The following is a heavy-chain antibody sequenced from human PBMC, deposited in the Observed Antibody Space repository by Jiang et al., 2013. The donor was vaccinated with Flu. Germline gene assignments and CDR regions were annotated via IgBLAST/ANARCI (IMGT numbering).Heavy chain of an antibody. D-gene: IGHD1-26*01. CDR2: INHSGST. CDR1: GGSFSGYY. V-gene: IGHV4-34*01. J-gene: IGHJ4*02. Sequence: TCAVYGGSFSGYYWSWIRQPPGKGLEWIGEINHSGSTNYNPSLKSRVTISVDTSKNQFSLKLSSVTAADTAVYYCARFGDSGSYNFDYWGQGTL. CDR3: ARFGDSGSYNFDY.